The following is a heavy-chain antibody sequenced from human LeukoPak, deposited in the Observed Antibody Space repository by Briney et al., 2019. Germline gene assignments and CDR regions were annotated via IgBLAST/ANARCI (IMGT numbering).Heavy chain of an antibody. CDR3: ARFGSYSWDYYYYYGMDV. J-gene: IGHJ6*02. D-gene: IGHD1-26*01. Sequence: SETLSLTCTVSGGSISSYYWSWIRQPPGKGLEWIGYIYYSGSTNYNPSLKSRVTISVDASKNQFSLKLSSVTAADTAVYYCARFGSYSWDYYYYYGMDVWGQGTTVTVSS. V-gene: IGHV4-59*01. CDR2: IYYSGST. CDR1: GGSISSYY.